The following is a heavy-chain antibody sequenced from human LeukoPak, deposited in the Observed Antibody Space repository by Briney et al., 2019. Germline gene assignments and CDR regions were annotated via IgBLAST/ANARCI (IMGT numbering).Heavy chain of an antibody. CDR3: ATGESLDY. CDR2: LYTSGST. J-gene: IGHJ4*02. Sequence: PSETLSLTCTVSGTSISSHYWSWIRQPARKGLEWIGRLYTSGSTKYNPSLKGRVSMSVDTSKNEFSLKLSSVTAADTAVYFCATGESLDYWGQGTLVTVSS. V-gene: IGHV4-4*07. CDR1: GTSISSHY. D-gene: IGHD1-14*01.